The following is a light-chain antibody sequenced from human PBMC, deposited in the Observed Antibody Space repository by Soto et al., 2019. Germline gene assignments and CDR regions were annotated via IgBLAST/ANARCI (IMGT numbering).Light chain of an antibody. CDR2: KVS. CDR3: IPSTHWPRT. CDR1: QSLVYSDGNTY. V-gene: IGKV2-30*01. J-gene: IGKJ1*01. Sequence: DVVMTQSPLSLPVTLGQPASISCRSSQSLVYSDGNTYLNWFQQRPGQSPRRLIYKVSNRDSGVPDRFSGSGSGTDFTLKISRVEAEDVGLYYCIPSTHWPRTFGQGTKVEIK.